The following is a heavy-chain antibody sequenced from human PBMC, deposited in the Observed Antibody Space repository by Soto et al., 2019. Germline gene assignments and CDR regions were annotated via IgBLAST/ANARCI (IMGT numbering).Heavy chain of an antibody. D-gene: IGHD2-15*01. J-gene: IGHJ6*03. CDR1: GFTFSSYS. CDR2: TSSSSTI. V-gene: IGHV3-48*01. Sequence: GGSLRLSCAASGFTFSSYSMNWVRQAPGKGLEWVSYTSSSSTIYYADSVKGRFTISRDNAKNSLYLQMNSLRAEDTAVYYCARAVYCSGGSCYSHYYSYYMDVWGKGTTVTVSS. CDR3: ARAVYCSGGSCYSHYYSYYMDV.